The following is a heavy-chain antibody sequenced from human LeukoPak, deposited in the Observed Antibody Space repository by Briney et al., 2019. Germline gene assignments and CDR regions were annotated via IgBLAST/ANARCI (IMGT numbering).Heavy chain of an antibody. CDR3: ARGRDYDYVWGSYRRDY. V-gene: IGHV4-30-4*08. D-gene: IGHD3-16*02. J-gene: IGHJ4*02. Sequence: SETLSLTCTVSGGSISSGDYYWSWIRQPPGKGLEWIGHIYYSGSTYYNPSLKSRVTISVDTSKNQFSLKLSSVTAADTAVYYCARGRDYDYVWGSYRRDYWGQGTLVTVSS. CDR2: IYYSGST. CDR1: GGSISSGDYY.